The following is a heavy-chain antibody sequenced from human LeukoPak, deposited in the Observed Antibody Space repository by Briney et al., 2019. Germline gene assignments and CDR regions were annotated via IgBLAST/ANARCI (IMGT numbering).Heavy chain of an antibody. CDR3: ARLCSVAPYCSSTSCYSNEFDY. CDR1: GFTFSSYS. J-gene: IGHJ4*02. V-gene: IGHV3-21*01. D-gene: IGHD2-2*01. Sequence: GGSLRLSCAASGFTFSSYSMNWVRQAPGKGREWVSSISSSSSYIYYADSVKGRFTISRDNAKNSLYLQRNSLRAEDTAVYYCARLCSVAPYCSSTSCYSNEFDYWGQGNLVTVSS. CDR2: ISSSSSYI.